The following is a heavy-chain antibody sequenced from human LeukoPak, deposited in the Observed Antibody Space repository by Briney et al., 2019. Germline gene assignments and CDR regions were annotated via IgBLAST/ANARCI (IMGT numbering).Heavy chain of an antibody. CDR2: ISSSSSYI. CDR3: ARDGTFGGAYDY. V-gene: IGHV3-21*04. D-gene: IGHD3-16*01. Sequence: GGSLRLSCAASGFTFSSYSMNWVRQAPGKGLEWDSSISSSSSYIYYADSVKGRFTISRDNAKNTLYLQMNRLRAEDTAVYYCARDGTFGGAYDYWGQGTLVTVSS. J-gene: IGHJ4*02. CDR1: GFTFSSYS.